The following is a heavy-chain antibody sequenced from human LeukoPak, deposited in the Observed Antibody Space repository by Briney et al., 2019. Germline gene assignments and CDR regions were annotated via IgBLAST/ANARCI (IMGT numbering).Heavy chain of an antibody. CDR1: GGSISSYY. CDR2: IYYSGST. Sequence: TLXXXCTVSGGSISSYYWSWIRQPPGKGLEWIGYIYYSGSTNYNPSLKSRVTISVDTSKNQFSLKLSSVTAADTAVYYFAXXXXXDSSGYYPPSNWFDLWGQGTLVTVSS. D-gene: IGHD3-22*01. CDR3: AXXXXXDSSGYYPPSNWFDL. V-gene: IGHV4-59*01. J-gene: IGHJ5*02.